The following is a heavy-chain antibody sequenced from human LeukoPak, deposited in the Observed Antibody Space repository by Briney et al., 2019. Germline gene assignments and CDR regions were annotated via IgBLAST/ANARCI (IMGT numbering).Heavy chain of an antibody. CDR2: IKQDGSEK. V-gene: IGHV3-7*01. CDR1: GFTFNTYW. CDR3: VRDGAVVTSGSYPWRYFQY. Sequence: GGSLRLSCAASGFTFNTYWMSWVRQAPGKGLEWVANIKQDGSEKYYVGSVKGRFTISRDNAMNSLYLQMNTLRAEDTAVYYCVRDGAVVTSGSYPWRYFQYWGLGTLVTVSS. J-gene: IGHJ1*01. D-gene: IGHD3-10*01.